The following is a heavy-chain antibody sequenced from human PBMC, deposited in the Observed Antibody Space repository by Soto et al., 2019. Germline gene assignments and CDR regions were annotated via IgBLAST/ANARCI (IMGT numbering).Heavy chain of an antibody. CDR3: AHSRNLITEDAQVGDFDY. V-gene: IGHV2-5*02. Sequence: QITLKESGPTQVKPTETLALTCSFSGFSINTGGEGVGWVRQPPGQALEWLALIYWDDDERYSPSLKTRLTITKDPSKNQVVLLMNNMDPVDTATYFCAHSRNLITEDAQVGDFDYWGQGTLVTVSS. D-gene: IGHD3-10*01. J-gene: IGHJ4*02. CDR2: IYWDDDE. CDR1: GFSINTGGEG.